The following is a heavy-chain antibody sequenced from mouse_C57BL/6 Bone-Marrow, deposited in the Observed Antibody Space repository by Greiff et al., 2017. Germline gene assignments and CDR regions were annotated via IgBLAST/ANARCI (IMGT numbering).Heavy chain of an antibody. CDR2: IDPADGNT. Sequence: DVQLQQSVAELVRPGASVKLSCTASGFNIKNTYMHWVKQRPEQGLEWIGRIDPADGNTKYAPKFQGKATMTADTSSNTAYLQLSSLTSEDTDIYYCARHYDPVGWYFDVWGTGTTVTVSS. V-gene: IGHV14-3*01. D-gene: IGHD2-4*01. CDR3: ARHYDPVGWYFDV. CDR1: GFNIKNTY. J-gene: IGHJ1*03.